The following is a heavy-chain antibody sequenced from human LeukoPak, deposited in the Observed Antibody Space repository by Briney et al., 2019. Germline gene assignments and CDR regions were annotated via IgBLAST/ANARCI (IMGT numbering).Heavy chain of an antibody. V-gene: IGHV3-7*05. CDR2: MKQDGSDK. J-gene: IGHJ4*02. Sequence: GGSLRLSCAASGFTFSTYWMSWVRQAPGKGLEWVANMKQDGSDKYYVDSVKGRFTISRDNAKNSLYLQMNSLRAEDTSVYYCATYISHYDPSRKSFDYWGQGTLVTVSS. D-gene: IGHD3-3*01. CDR1: GFTFSTYW. CDR3: ATYISHYDPSRKSFDY.